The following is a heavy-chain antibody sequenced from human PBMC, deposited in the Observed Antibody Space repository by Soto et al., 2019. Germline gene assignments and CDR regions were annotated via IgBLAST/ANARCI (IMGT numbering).Heavy chain of an antibody. CDR1: GFTFSRYG. J-gene: IGHJ5*01. CDR3: ARDPSEGRVGNWFES. D-gene: IGHD2-2*01. Sequence: GGSLRLACSASGFTFSRYGKNWPRQAPGKGLEWVASISSSTSYVYYEDSVKGRFSTSRDNAKNILYLEMYALRTEDTAVYYCARDPSEGRVGNWFESWGQGTLVTVSS. V-gene: IGHV3-21*01. CDR2: ISSSTSYV.